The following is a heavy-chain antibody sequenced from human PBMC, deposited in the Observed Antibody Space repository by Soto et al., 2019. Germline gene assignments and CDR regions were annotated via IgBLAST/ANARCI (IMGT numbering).Heavy chain of an antibody. CDR3: ARAVAPYLGTWFDP. CDR2: IDRSGRT. V-gene: IGHV4-34*01. J-gene: IGHJ5*02. CDR1: GGSFSDDASSSDWY. Sequence: SETLSLTCAVYGGSFSDDASSSDWYWNWIRQSPGKGLEWIGEIDRSGRTKYNPSLKSRVSISVDTSKNQFSLKLSSVTAADMAVYYCARAVAPYLGTWFDPWGQGTLVTVSS. D-gene: IGHD3-16*01.